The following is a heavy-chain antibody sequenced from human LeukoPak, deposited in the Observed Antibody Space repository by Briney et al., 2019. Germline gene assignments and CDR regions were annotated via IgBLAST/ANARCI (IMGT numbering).Heavy chain of an antibody. D-gene: IGHD3-22*01. CDR3: ARDTPYYYDSSGYTDY. CDR2: IWYDGSNK. V-gene: IGHV3-33*01. J-gene: IGHJ4*02. Sequence: GGSLRLSCAASGFTFSSYGMHWVRQAPGKGLEWVAVIWYDGSNKYYADSVRGRFTISGDNSKNTLYLQMNSLRAEDTAVYYCARDTPYYYDSSGYTDYWGQGTLVTVSS. CDR1: GFTFSSYG.